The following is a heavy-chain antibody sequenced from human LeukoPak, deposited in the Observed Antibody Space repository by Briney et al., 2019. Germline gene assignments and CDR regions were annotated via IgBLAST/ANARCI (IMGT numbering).Heavy chain of an antibody. CDR2: ISYDGSNK. CDR3: AKDQGIQAGYFDY. J-gene: IGHJ4*02. CDR1: GFTFSSYG. D-gene: IGHD6-13*01. Sequence: GGSLRLSCAASGFTFSSYGMHWVRQAPGEGLEWVAVISYDGSNKYYADSVKGRFTISRDNSKNTLYLQMNSLRAEDTAVYYCAKDQGIQAGYFDYWGQGTLVTVSS. V-gene: IGHV3-30*18.